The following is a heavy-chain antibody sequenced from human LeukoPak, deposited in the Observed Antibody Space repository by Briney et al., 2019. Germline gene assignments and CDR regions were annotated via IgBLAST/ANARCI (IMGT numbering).Heavy chain of an antibody. CDR2: ISSSGSAI. J-gene: IGHJ4*02. D-gene: IGHD6-13*01. Sequence: PGGSLRLSCAASGFPFSNYEMNWVRQAPGKGLEWVSYISSSGSAIYYADSVKGRFSISRDNAKNSLYLQMNSLRAEDTAVYYYARFVGYFSSWEFWGQGTLVTVSS. V-gene: IGHV3-48*03. CDR3: ARFVGYFSSWEF. CDR1: GFPFSNYE.